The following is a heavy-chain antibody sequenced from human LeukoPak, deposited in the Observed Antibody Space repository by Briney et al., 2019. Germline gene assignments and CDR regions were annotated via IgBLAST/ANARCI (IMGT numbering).Heavy chain of an antibody. D-gene: IGHD3-9*01. Sequence: GGSLRLSCAASGFTFSSYSMNWVRQAPGKGLEWVSYISSSSSTIYYADSVKGRFTISRDNAKNSLYLQMNSLRAEDTAVYYCARGTHYDILTGSTLGYWGQGTLVTVSS. J-gene: IGHJ4*02. CDR3: ARGTHYDILTGSTLGY. V-gene: IGHV3-48*04. CDR2: ISSSSSTI. CDR1: GFTFSSYS.